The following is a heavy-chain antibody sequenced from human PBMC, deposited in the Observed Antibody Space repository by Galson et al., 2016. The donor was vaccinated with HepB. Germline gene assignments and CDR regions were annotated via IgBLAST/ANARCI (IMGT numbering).Heavy chain of an antibody. J-gene: IGHJ4*02. CDR3: ARGYYDNSFDY. D-gene: IGHD3-9*01. V-gene: IGHV3-48*02. Sequence: SLRLSCAASGFTFTSYSMSWVRQAPGKGLEWVSFIGGFSSPVYYADSVKGRFTISRDNDRTSLYLQMSSLRDEDTAVYYCARGYYDNSFDYLGQGALVTDSS. CDR2: IGGFSSPV. CDR1: GFTFTSYS.